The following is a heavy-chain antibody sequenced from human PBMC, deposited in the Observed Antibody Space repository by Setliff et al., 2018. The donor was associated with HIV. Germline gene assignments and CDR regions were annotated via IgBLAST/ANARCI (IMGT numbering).Heavy chain of an antibody. CDR1: GGSISGYY. CDR3: ARVSKGDYGGNFDS. J-gene: IGHJ4*02. D-gene: IGHD4-17*01. CDR2: IYPSGST. V-gene: IGHV4-4*07. Sequence: SETLSLTCTVSGGSISGYYWSWIRQPAGKGLEWIGRIYPSGSTSYNPSLQSRVVMSVDTSNNQFSLRLISVTAADTAVYFCARVSKGDYGGNFDSWGQGTLVTVSS.